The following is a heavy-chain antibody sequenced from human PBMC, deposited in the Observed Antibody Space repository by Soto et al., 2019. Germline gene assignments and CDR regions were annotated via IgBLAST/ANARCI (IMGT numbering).Heavy chain of an antibody. CDR1: GGSISSGDYY. Sequence: QVQLQESGPGLVKPSQTLSLTCTVSGGSISSGDYYWSWIRQPPGKGLEWIGYTYYSGSTYYNPSLXXRXTXXVDMSKNQFSLKLSSVTAADTAVYYCARDGNSSGDWGQGTLVTVSS. V-gene: IGHV4-30-4*01. D-gene: IGHD3-22*01. CDR3: ARDGNSSGD. CDR2: TYYSGST. J-gene: IGHJ4*02.